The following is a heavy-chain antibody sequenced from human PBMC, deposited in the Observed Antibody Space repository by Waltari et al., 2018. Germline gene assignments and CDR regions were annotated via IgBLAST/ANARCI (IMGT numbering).Heavy chain of an antibody. D-gene: IGHD1-1*01. CDR2: LYFSGNT. CDR3: TRHTTALAGTFSEFDY. J-gene: IGHJ4*02. CDR1: GASITIRNYY. Sequence: QLQLQESGPGLVKPSETLSLTCTVSGASITIRNYYWGWIRQSPGKGLEWLGSLYFSGNTYYNPSLGSRLTMFVDTSKNQCYLRLNSVTAADRGVYYCTRHTTALAGTFSEFDYWGQGTLVAVSS. V-gene: IGHV4-39*01.